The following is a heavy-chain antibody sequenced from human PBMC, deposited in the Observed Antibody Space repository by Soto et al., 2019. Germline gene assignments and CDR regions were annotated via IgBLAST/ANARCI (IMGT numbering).Heavy chain of an antibody. J-gene: IGHJ6*02. Sequence: EVQLVESGGGLVQPGGSLRLSCAASGLIFSDYHMDWVRQAPGKGLEWVGRIRRKANSYTTEYAASVKGRITISRDDSKNSLYLQMNSLKSEDTAVYYCAMLGGWSGGSSGMDVGGQGTTVTVSS. CDR1: GLIFSDYH. D-gene: IGHD6-19*01. CDR3: AMLGGWSGGSSGMDV. CDR2: IRRKANSYTT. V-gene: IGHV3-72*01.